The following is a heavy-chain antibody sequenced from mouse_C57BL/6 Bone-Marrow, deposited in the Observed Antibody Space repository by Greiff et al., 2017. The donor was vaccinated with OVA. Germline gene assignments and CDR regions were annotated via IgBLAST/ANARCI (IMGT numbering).Heavy chain of an antibody. J-gene: IGHJ2*01. D-gene: IGHD1-1*01. Sequence: QVQLQQPGAELVMPGASVKLSCKASGYTFTSYWMHWVKQRPGQGLEWIGEIDPSDSYTNYNQKFKGKSTLTVDKSSITAYMQLSSLTSEDSAVYYCARPHYYGSSYGFDYWGQGTTLTVSS. CDR2: IDPSDSYT. CDR3: ARPHYYGSSYGFDY. V-gene: IGHV1-69*01. CDR1: GYTFTSYW.